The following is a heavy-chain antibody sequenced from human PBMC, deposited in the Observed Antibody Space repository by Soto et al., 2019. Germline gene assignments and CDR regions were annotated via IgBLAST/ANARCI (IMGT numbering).Heavy chain of an antibody. CDR3: ASDSLAAAGFFDY. V-gene: IGHV1-69*02. CDR1: GGTFSSYT. Sequence: ASVKVSCKASGGTFSSYTISWVRQAPGQGLEWMGRIIPILGIANYAQRFQGRVTITADKSTSTAYMELSSLRSEDTAVYYCASDSLAAAGFFDYWGQGTLVTVSS. CDR2: IIPILGIA. J-gene: IGHJ4*02. D-gene: IGHD6-13*01.